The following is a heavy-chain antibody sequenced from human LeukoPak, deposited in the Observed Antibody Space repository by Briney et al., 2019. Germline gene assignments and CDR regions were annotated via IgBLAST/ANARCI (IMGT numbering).Heavy chain of an antibody. CDR3: AKERITMVRGVKSVADY. D-gene: IGHD3-10*01. Sequence: PGGSLRLSCAASGFTFSSYAMSWVRQAPGKGLEWISGISGSGGSTNYADSVKGQFTISRDNAKNTLYLQMNSLRAEDTAVYYCAKERITMVRGVKSVADYWGQGTLVTVSS. V-gene: IGHV3-23*01. CDR2: ISGSGGST. CDR1: GFTFSSYA. J-gene: IGHJ4*02.